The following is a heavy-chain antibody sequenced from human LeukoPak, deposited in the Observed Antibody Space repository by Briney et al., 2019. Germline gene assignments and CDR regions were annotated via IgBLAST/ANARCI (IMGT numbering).Heavy chain of an antibody. Sequence: PGGSLRLSCAASGFTFSSYAMSWVRQAPGKGLEWVSTISDSGGSTYYADSVKGRFTISRDNSMHTLYLQMNSLRDEDTAVYYCAMGWYVDYWGQGTLVTVSS. CDR1: GFTFSSYA. V-gene: IGHV3-23*01. CDR2: ISDSGGST. J-gene: IGHJ4*02. D-gene: IGHD6-19*01. CDR3: AMGWYVDY.